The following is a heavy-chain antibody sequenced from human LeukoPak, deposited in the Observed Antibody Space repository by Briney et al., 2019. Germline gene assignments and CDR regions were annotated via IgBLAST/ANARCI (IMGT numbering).Heavy chain of an antibody. CDR1: GGSISSSSYS. V-gene: IGHV4-39*01. CDR2: IYYSGST. CDR3: ARVFWQWLYYSDY. D-gene: IGHD6-19*01. Sequence: SETLSLTCTVSGGSISSSSYSWGWIRQPPGKGLEWIGSIYYSGSTYYNPSLKSRVTISVDTSKNQFSLKLSPVTAADTAVYYCARVFWQWLYYSDYWGQGTLVTVSS. J-gene: IGHJ4*02.